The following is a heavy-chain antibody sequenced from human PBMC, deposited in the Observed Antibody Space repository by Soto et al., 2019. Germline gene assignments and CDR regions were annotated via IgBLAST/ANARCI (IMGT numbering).Heavy chain of an antibody. J-gene: IGHJ4*02. Sequence: QAQLQESGPGLVKPSQTLSLTCTVSGGSISSGGYYWSWIRQHPGKGLEWIGYIYYSGSTYYNPSLKSRVTISVDTSKTQSSLKLSSVTAADTAVYYCARGRSSTSPYPIGYWGQGTLVTVSS. CDR1: GGSISSGGYY. CDR2: IYYSGST. D-gene: IGHD2-2*01. V-gene: IGHV4-31*03. CDR3: ARGRSSTSPYPIGY.